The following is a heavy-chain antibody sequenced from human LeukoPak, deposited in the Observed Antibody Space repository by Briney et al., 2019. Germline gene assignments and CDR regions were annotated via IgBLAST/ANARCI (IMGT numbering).Heavy chain of an antibody. D-gene: IGHD3-16*01. CDR2: IYFIGIT. Sequence: SETLSLTCTVSGGSISSSSYYWGWIRQPPGKGLEWIGSIYFIGITYYNPSLKSRITISVDTSKNQLSLKLNSVIAADTAVYYCARVKKGDYMDAWGKGTTVTVSS. V-gene: IGHV4-39*07. J-gene: IGHJ6*03. CDR3: ARVKKGDYMDA. CDR1: GGSISSSSYY.